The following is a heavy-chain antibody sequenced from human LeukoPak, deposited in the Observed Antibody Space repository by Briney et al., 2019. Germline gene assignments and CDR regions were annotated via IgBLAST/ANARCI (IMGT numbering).Heavy chain of an antibody. CDR3: ARVRGVDFEY. D-gene: IGHD3-10*01. V-gene: IGHV3-74*01. Sequence: TGGSLRLSCAASGFTFSDCWMHWVRHAPGKGLVWVSRIDLAGEYTTYADAVKGRFTISRDNAKNTLYLQMNRLRAEDTAVYYCARVRGVDFEYWGQGTLVTVSS. J-gene: IGHJ4*02. CDR1: GFTFSDCW. CDR2: IDLAGEYT.